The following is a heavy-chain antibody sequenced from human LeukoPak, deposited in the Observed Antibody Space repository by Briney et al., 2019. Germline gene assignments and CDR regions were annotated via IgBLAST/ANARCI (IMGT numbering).Heavy chain of an antibody. CDR2: ISSSGSTI. CDR3: ARYYYDSSGYYHLSGFDY. Sequence: QPGGSLRLSCVASGFTFSSYEMNWVRQAPGKGLEWVSYISSSGSTIYYAESVKGRFTISRDNAKKSLYLQMNSLRAEDTAVYYCARYYYDSSGYYHLSGFDYWGQGTLVTVSS. J-gene: IGHJ4*02. CDR1: GFTFSSYE. D-gene: IGHD3-22*01. V-gene: IGHV3-48*03.